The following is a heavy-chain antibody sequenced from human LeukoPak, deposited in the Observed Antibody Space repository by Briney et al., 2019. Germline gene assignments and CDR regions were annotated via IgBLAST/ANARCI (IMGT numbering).Heavy chain of an antibody. V-gene: IGHV1-2*02. D-gene: IGHD1-26*01. CDR2: INPNSGGT. CDR1: GYTFTGYY. CDR3: ARGADTNYYYYYYMDV. Sequence: ASVKVSCKASGYTFTGYYMHWVRQVPGQGLEWMGWINPNSGGTNYAQKFQGRVTMTRDTSISTAYMELSRLRSDDTAMYYCARGADTNYYYYYYMDVWGKGTTVTVSS. J-gene: IGHJ6*03.